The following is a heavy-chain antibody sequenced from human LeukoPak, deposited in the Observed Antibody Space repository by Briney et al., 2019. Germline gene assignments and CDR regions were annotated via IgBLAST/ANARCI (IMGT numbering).Heavy chain of an antibody. V-gene: IGHV3-23*01. D-gene: IGHD3-3*01. J-gene: IGHJ5*02. CDR2: ISGSGGST. Sequence: GGSLRLSCAASGFTFSSYAMSWVRQAPGKGLEWVSAISGSGGSTYYADSVKGRFTISRVNSKNTLYLQMNSLRAEDTAVYYCAKSPQEITIFGVVSINWFDPWGQGTLVTVSS. CDR3: AKSPQEITIFGVVSINWFDP. CDR1: GFTFSSYA.